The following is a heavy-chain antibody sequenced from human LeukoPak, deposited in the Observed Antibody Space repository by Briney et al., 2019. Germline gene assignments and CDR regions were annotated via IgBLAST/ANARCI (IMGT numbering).Heavy chain of an antibody. D-gene: IGHD2-15*01. Sequence: GSLRLSCAASGFTFSSYAMSWVRQAPGKGLEWVSAISGSGGRTYYADSVKGRFTISRDNSKDTLFLQMDSLRAEDTAVYYCAKIRSEVVVAATNYWGQGTLVSVSS. CDR3: AKIRSEVVVAATNY. CDR1: GFTFSSYA. V-gene: IGHV3-23*01. J-gene: IGHJ4*02. CDR2: ISGSGGRT.